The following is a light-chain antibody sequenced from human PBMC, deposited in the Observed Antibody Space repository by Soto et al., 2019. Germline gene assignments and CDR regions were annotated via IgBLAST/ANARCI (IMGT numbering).Light chain of an antibody. CDR3: SSYTSSDTWV. CDR2: EVT. Sequence: QSVLTQPASVSGSPGQSITISCTGTSSDVGGYNYVSWYQQHPGQVPKLTIYEVTNRPSGVSSRFSGSKSGNTASLTISGLQAEDDADYYCSSYTSSDTWVFGGGIKLTVL. CDR1: SSDVGGYNY. J-gene: IGLJ3*02. V-gene: IGLV2-14*01.